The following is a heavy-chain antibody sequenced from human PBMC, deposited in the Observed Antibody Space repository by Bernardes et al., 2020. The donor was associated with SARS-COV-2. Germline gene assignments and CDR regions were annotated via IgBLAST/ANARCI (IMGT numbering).Heavy chain of an antibody. CDR1: GYTFPSYD. J-gene: IGHJ5*02. D-gene: IGHD2-15*01. Sequence: ASVKVSCKASGYTFPSYDLNWVRQAPGQGLEWLGWMNPNTGSTGYAQAFQGRVTMTRDTSISTAYMELSSLRSEDTAVYYCARDFDGNSGSFDPWGQGTLVTVSS. CDR3: ARDFDGNSGSFDP. V-gene: IGHV1-8*01. CDR2: MNPNTGST.